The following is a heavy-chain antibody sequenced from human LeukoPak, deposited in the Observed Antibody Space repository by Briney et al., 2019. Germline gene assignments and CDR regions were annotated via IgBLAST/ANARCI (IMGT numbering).Heavy chain of an antibody. CDR2: ISYDGSNK. D-gene: IGHD6-13*01. CDR1: GFTFSSYA. J-gene: IGHJ6*03. CDR3: ANDGISIAAAGRPNYYYYYMDV. V-gene: IGHV3-30-3*02. Sequence: GGSLRLSCAASGFTFSSYAMHWVRQAPGKGLEWVAVISYDGSNKYYADSVKGRFTISRDNSKNTLYLQMNSLRAEDTAVYYCANDGISIAAAGRPNYYYYYMDVWGKGTTVTVSS.